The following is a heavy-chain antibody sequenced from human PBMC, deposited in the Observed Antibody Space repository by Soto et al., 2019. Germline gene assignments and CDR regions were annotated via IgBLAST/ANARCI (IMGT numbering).Heavy chain of an antibody. Sequence: ASVKVSCKASGYTFTGYYMHWVRQAPGQGLEWMGIINPSGGSTSYAQKFQGRVTMTRDTSTSTVYMELSSLRSEDTAVYYCAGGEESEIYYYSSGTRDAFDIWGQGKIGTGS. D-gene: IGHD3-22*01. CDR2: INPSGGST. J-gene: IGHJ3*02. CDR3: AGGEESEIYYYSSGTRDAFDI. CDR1: GYTFTGYY. V-gene: IGHV1-46*01.